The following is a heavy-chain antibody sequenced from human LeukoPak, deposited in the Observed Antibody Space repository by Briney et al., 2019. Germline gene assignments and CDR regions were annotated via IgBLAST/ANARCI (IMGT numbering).Heavy chain of an antibody. J-gene: IGHJ4*02. D-gene: IGHD2-15*01. CDR1: GFKFSTYG. CDR3: ASGYCSGGSCYYFDY. Sequence: GGSLRLSCVASGFKFSTYGVHWVRQAPGKGLEWVALISYGGDIEYYADSVKGRFTISRDNSKNTLYLQMNSLRAEDTAVYYCASGYCSGGSCYYFDYWGQGTLVTVSS. V-gene: IGHV3-30*03. CDR2: ISYGGDIE.